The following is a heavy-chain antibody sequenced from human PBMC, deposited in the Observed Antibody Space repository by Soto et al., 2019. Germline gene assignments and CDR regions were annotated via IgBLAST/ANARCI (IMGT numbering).Heavy chain of an antibody. CDR2: INPATGAP. J-gene: IGHJ3*02. Sequence: QLHLVQSGAVVKKPGASVTVSCSASGYPVTAYYMHWVRQAPGRGLEWMGGINPATGAPKYTQTFQGRVTPTRAPSTSTVFMELRGLPSEATAVFYCARGGGVGVAGSAAFDMWGQGTLVTVSS. CDR3: ARGGGVGVAGSAAFDM. CDR1: GYPVTAYY. D-gene: IGHD3-3*01. V-gene: IGHV1-2*01.